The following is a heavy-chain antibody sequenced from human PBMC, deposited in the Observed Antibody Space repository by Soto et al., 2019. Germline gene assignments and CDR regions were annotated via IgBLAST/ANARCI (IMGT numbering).Heavy chain of an antibody. J-gene: IGHJ5*02. V-gene: IGHV4-59*02. CDR3: ARALDYDFWGGRNWFDP. D-gene: IGHD3-3*01. Sequence: SETLSLTCDVSGASVTDNYWGWVRQTPGRGLEWIGYVYYTGITNYNPSLKRRVTMSLDTSKNRLSLQLDSVTAADTAVYYCARALDYDFWGGRNWFDPWGQGTLVTVSS. CDR1: GASVTDNY. CDR2: VYYTGIT.